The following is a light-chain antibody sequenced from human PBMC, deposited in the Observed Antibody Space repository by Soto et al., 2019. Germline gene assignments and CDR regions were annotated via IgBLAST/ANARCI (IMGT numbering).Light chain of an antibody. CDR3: SASTSSRLYV. CDR2: DVS. Sequence: QSVLTQPASVSVSPVQSITISCTGTSRDVGGYSYASWYQQLPGKAPKLMIYDVSDRPSGVSNRFSGSKSGNTASLTISGLQAEDESDYYCSASTSSRLYVFGTGTKVTVL. J-gene: IGLJ1*01. CDR1: SRDVGGYSY. V-gene: IGLV2-14*01.